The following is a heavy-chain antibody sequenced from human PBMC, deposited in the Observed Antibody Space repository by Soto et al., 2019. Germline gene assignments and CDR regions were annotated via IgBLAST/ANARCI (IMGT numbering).Heavy chain of an antibody. V-gene: IGHV4-4*02. J-gene: IGHJ4*02. CDR1: VVSISSINC. D-gene: IGHD1-1*01. CDR2: IYHSGSN. Sequence: PWDTLSLTCSVSVVSISSINCWSWVRHPPGKGLEWIGEIYHSGSNNYNPSLKSRVTISVDKSKNQFSLKLSSVTAEETAVYYCARGIGNEDYTDGDYWGQGNLVTVSS. CDR3: ARGIGNEDYTDGDY.